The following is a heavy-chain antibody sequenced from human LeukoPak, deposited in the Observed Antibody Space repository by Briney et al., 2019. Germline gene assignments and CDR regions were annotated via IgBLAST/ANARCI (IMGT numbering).Heavy chain of an antibody. J-gene: IGHJ3*02. CDR3: ARASSMSQRAFDI. Sequence: GGSLRLSCAASGFTFSGSAMHWVRQASGKGLEWVGRIRSKANSYATAYAASVKGRFTISRDDSKNTAYLQMNSLKTEDTAVYYCARASSMSQRAFDIWGQGTMVTVSS. D-gene: IGHD2-21*01. CDR1: GFTFSGSA. V-gene: IGHV3-73*01. CDR2: IRSKANSYAT.